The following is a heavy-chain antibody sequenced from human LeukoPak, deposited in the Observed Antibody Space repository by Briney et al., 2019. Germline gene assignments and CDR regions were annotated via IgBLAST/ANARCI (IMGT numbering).Heavy chain of an antibody. J-gene: IGHJ1*01. Sequence: GASVKVSCKASGYTFIDSYLHWVRQAPGQGLEWMGWINPNSGSTNYAQKFRGRVTMTRDTSISTVYMELSRLTSDDTAVYYCARPHGVDGTDVFQLWGQGTLVTVSS. CDR3: ARPHGVDGTDVFQL. CDR1: GYTFIDSY. CDR2: INPNSGST. V-gene: IGHV1-2*02. D-gene: IGHD1-1*01.